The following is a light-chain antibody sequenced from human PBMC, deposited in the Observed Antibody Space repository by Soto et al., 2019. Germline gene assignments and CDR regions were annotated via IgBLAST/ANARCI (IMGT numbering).Light chain of an antibody. V-gene: IGLV2-11*01. J-gene: IGLJ3*02. Sequence: QSALTQPRSVSGSPGQSVTISCTGTSSDVGGYNYVSWYQQHPGKDPKLMIYDVSKRPSGVPDRFSGSKSGNTASLTISGLQAEDEADYYCCSSAGTYTSVFGGGTQLTVL. CDR3: CSSAGTYTSV. CDR1: SSDVGGYNY. CDR2: DVS.